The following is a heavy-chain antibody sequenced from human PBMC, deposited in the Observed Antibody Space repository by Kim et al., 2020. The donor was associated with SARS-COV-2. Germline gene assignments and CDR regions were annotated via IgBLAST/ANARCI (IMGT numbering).Heavy chain of an antibody. Sequence: SETLSLTCAVYGGSFSGYYWSWIRQPPGKGLEWIGEINHSGSTNYNPSLKSRVTISVDTSKNQFSLKLSSVTAADTAVYYCARLVVVAAFDYWGQGTLVTVSS. D-gene: IGHD2-15*01. V-gene: IGHV4-34*01. J-gene: IGHJ4*02. CDR1: GGSFSGYY. CDR2: INHSGST. CDR3: ARLVVVAAFDY.